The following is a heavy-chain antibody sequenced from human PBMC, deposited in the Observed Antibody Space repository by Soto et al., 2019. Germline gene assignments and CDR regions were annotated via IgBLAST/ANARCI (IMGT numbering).Heavy chain of an antibody. J-gene: IGHJ6*01. CDR2: ISFDGTRK. CDR1: GFTFISYD. V-gene: IGHV3-30*14. Sequence: QVQVVESGGGVVQPGRSLKLSCVGSGFTFISYDMHWVRQAPGKGLEWVGFISFDGTRKHYADSVEGRFTISRDNSKSTRYLEMNRLRSEYTAVYFGTKVDVWGPGTAVTVSS. CDR3: TKVDV.